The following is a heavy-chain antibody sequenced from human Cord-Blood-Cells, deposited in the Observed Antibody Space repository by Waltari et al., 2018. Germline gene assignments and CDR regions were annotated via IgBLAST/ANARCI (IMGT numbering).Heavy chain of an antibody. CDR1: GYTITELT. CDR3: VCRDGYNWGWYFDL. J-gene: IGHJ2*01. D-gene: IGHD5-12*01. CDR2: FDPEDGET. V-gene: IGHV1-24*01. Sequence: QVQLVQSGAEVKKPGASVKVSCKVSGYTITELTMHWVRQAPGKGLEWMGGFDPEDGETIYAQKFQGRVTMTEDTSTDTAYMELSSLRSEDTAVYYCVCRDGYNWGWYFDLWGRGTLVTVSS.